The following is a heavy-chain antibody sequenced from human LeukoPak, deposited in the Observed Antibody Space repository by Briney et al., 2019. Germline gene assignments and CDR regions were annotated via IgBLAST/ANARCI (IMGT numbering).Heavy chain of an antibody. V-gene: IGHV2-70*11. Sequence: SGPTLVNPTQTLTLTCTFYGFSLSTSGMCVSWIRQPPGKALEYLARIDWDDDKYYSTSLKTRLTISKDTSKNQVVLTMTNMDPVDTATYYCARMRAGRSYHDAFDIWGQGTMVTVSS. CDR2: IDWDDDK. D-gene: IGHD1-26*01. J-gene: IGHJ3*02. CDR1: GFSLSTSGMC. CDR3: ARMRAGRSYHDAFDI.